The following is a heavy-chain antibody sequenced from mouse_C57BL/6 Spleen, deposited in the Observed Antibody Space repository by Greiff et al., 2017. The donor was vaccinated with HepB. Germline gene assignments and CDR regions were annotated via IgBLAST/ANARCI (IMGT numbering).Heavy chain of an antibody. CDR3: ARREGNRYAMDY. CDR1: GYSFTGYF. D-gene: IGHD2-1*01. V-gene: IGHV1-20*01. J-gene: IGHJ4*01. Sequence: EVQLQQSGPELVKPGDSVKISCKASGYSFTGYFMNWVMQSHGKSLEWIGRINPYNGDTFYNQKFKGKATLTVDKSSSTAHMELRSLTSEDSAVYYCARREGNRYAMDYWGQGTSVTVSS. CDR2: INPYNGDT.